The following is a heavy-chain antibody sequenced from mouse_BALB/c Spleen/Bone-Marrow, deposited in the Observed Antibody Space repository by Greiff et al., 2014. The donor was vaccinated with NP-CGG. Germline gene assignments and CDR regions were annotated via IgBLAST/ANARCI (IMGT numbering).Heavy chain of an antibody. Sequence: VHLVESGPGLVAPSQSLSITCTVSGFSLTNYGVHWVRQPPGKGLEWLGVIWAGGSTNYNSALMSRLSISKDNSKSQVFFKMNSLQTDDTAMYYCARITTATGAMDYWGQGTSVTVSS. CDR2: IWAGGST. CDR3: ARITTATGAMDY. CDR1: GFSLTNYG. J-gene: IGHJ4*01. V-gene: IGHV2-9*02. D-gene: IGHD1-2*01.